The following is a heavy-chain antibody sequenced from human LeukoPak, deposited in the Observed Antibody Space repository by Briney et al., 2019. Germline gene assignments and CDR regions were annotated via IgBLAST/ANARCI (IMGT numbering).Heavy chain of an antibody. D-gene: IGHD1-26*01. CDR3: AKGPPGSYYYYGMDV. Sequence: GGSLRLSCAASGFTFSSYAMSWVRQAPGKGLEWVSAISGSGGSTYYADSVKGRFTVSRDNSKNTLYLQMNSLRAEDTAVYYCAKGPPGSYYYYGMDVWGQGTTVTVSS. J-gene: IGHJ6*02. V-gene: IGHV3-23*01. CDR1: GFTFSSYA. CDR2: ISGSGGST.